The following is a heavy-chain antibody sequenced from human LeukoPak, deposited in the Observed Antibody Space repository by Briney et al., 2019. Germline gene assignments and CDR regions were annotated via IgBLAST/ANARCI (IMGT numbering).Heavy chain of an antibody. J-gene: IGHJ4*02. D-gene: IGHD3-10*01. CDR3: ARSGLVWFGEGTPEYYFDY. V-gene: IGHV4-39*07. Sequence: PSETLSLTCTVSGGSISSSSYYWGWIRQPPGKGLEWIGSIYYSGSTYYNPSLKSRVTISVDTSKNQFSLKLSSVTAADTAVYYCARSGLVWFGEGTPEYYFDYWGQGTLVTVSS. CDR1: GGSISSSSYY. CDR2: IYYSGST.